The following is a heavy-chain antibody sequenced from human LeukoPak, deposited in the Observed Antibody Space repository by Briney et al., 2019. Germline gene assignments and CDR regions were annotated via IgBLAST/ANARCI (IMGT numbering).Heavy chain of an antibody. CDR1: GFTFDDYA. J-gene: IGHJ6*03. CDR2: ISGSGGST. CDR3: ARAYSERYGLGYYYMDV. Sequence: PGRSLRLSCAASGFTFDDYAMHWVRQAPGKGLEWVSAISGSGGSTYYADSVKGRFNISRDNSKNTLYLQMNSLRAEDTAVYYCARAYSERYGLGYYYMDVWGKGTTVTISS. V-gene: IGHV3-23*01. D-gene: IGHD1-26*01.